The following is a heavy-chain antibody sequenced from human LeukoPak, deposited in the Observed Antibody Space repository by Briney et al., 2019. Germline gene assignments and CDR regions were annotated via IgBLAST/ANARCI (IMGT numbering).Heavy chain of an antibody. Sequence: GSLRPSCTSSASTFSLSWMHWFRQAPGKGLMWVSRITHDGSATTYADSVKGRFIVSRDNARNTLYLQMNFLRVDDTAVYYCATDWFFTPDHWGQGAMVTVSS. D-gene: IGHD3-10*01. J-gene: IGHJ4*02. V-gene: IGHV3-74*03. CDR2: ITHDGSAT. CDR3: ATDWFFTPDH. CDR1: ASTFSLSW.